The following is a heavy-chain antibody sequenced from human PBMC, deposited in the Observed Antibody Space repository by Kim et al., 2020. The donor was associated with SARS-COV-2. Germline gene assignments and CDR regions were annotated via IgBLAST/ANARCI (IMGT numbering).Heavy chain of an antibody. CDR3: VSEGGHGLVWPGYYFDY. Sequence: GGSLRLSCAASGFTFSSYSMNWVRQAPGKGLEWVSSISSSSSYIYYADSVKGRFTISRDNAKNSLYLQMNSLRAEDTAVYYCVSEGGHGLVWPGYYFDYWGQGTLVTVSS. CDR2: ISSSSSYI. CDR1: GFTFSSYS. V-gene: IGHV3-21*01. D-gene: IGHD2-2*01. J-gene: IGHJ4*02.